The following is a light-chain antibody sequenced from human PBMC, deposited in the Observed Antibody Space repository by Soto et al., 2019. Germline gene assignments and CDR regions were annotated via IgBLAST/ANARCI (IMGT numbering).Light chain of an antibody. Sequence: QSALAQPASVSGSPGQSITISCSGSSIDVGDNNYVSWYQHHPGKAPKLIIYEVSNRPSGVSNRFSGSSSDNTASLTISGLLPDDEADYYCCSYGRSSTYVLFGGGTKLTVL. J-gene: IGLJ2*01. CDR1: SIDVGDNNY. CDR3: CSYGRSSTYVL. V-gene: IGLV2-14*01. CDR2: EVS.